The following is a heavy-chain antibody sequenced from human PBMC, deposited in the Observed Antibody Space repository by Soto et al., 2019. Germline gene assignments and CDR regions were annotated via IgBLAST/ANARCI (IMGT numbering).Heavy chain of an antibody. J-gene: IGHJ6*02. CDR1: GGTFSSHA. CDR3: ARDLYCSGGSCYQKQYGMDV. D-gene: IGHD2-15*01. CDR2: IIPIFGTA. Sequence: GASVKVSCKASGGTFSSHAISWVRQAPGQGLEWMGGIIPIFGTANHAQKFQGRVTITADESTSTAYMELSSLRSEDTAVYYCARDLYCSGGSCYQKQYGMDVWGQGTTVTVSS. V-gene: IGHV1-69*13.